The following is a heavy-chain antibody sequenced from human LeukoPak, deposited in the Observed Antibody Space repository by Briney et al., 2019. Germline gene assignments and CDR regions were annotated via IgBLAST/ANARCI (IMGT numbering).Heavy chain of an antibody. CDR2: INHSGST. D-gene: IGHD2-8*01. Sequence: SETLSLTCAVYGGSFSGYYWSWIRQPPGKGLEWIGEINHSGSTNYNPSLKSRVAISVDTSKNQFSLQLSSVTAADTAVYYCVRAGLMVYPLGGDPKGWFDPWGQGTLVTVSS. CDR3: VRAGLMVYPLGGDPKGWFDP. V-gene: IGHV4-34*01. J-gene: IGHJ5*02. CDR1: GGSFSGYY.